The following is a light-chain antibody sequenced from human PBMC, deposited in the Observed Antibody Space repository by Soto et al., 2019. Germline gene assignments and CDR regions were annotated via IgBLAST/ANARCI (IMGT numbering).Light chain of an antibody. Sequence: QSVLTQPRSVSGAPGQSVTISCTGTSRDVGYYNYVSWYQQYPGKVPKLMIYEVSQRPSGVPYRFSGSKSGNTASLTISGLQAEDEADYYCCSYAGSFIVVFGTGTKVTVL. CDR3: CSYAGSFIVV. CDR1: SRDVGYYNY. CDR2: EVS. J-gene: IGLJ1*01. V-gene: IGLV2-11*01.